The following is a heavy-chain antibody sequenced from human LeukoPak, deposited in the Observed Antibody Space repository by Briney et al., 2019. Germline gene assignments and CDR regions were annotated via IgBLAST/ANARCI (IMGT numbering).Heavy chain of an antibody. Sequence: ASVKVSCKASGYTFTSYYMHWVRQAPGQGLEWMGIINPSGGSTSYAQKLQGRVTMTTDTSTSTAYMELRSLRSDDTAVYYCARGGYYKPSAHFDYWGQGTLVTVSS. CDR2: INPSGGST. V-gene: IGHV1-46*01. CDR3: ARGGYYKPSAHFDY. D-gene: IGHD3-9*01. J-gene: IGHJ4*02. CDR1: GYTFTSYY.